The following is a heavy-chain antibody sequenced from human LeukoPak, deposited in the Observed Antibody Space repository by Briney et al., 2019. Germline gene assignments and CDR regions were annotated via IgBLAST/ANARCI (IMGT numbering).Heavy chain of an antibody. Sequence: ASVKVSCKASGYTFTSYGISWVRQAPGQGLEWMGWISAYNGNTNYAQKLQGRVTMTTDTSTSTAYMELRSLRSDDTAVYYCARTDSHRPYYYYYMDVWGKGTTVTVSS. CDR1: GYTFTSYG. CDR3: ARTDSHRPYYYYYMDV. V-gene: IGHV1-18*01. D-gene: IGHD1-14*01. CDR2: ISAYNGNT. J-gene: IGHJ6*03.